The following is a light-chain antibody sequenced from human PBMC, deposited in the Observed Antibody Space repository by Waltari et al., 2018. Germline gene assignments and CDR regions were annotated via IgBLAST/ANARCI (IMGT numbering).Light chain of an antibody. Sequence: QSALTQPASVSGSPGQSITISCTGTSSSVGSYNLVAGYQQHPGQAPKLMIYEGSKRPSGVSIRFSGSKSGNTASLTISGLQAEDDADYYCCSYAGSWVFGGGTKLTVL. V-gene: IGLV2-23*01. CDR1: SSSVGSYNL. J-gene: IGLJ3*02. CDR3: CSYAGSWV. CDR2: EGS.